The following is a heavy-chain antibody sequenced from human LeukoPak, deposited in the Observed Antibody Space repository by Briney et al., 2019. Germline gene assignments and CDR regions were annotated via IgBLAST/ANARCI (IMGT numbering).Heavy chain of an antibody. Sequence: SVKVSCKASGGTFISYAISWVRQAPGQGLEWMGGIIPIFGTANYAQKFQGRVTITADESTSTAYMELSSLRSEDTAVYYCARGWAYGYGSGSYPDYWGQGTLVTVSS. CDR3: ARGWAYGYGSGSYPDY. J-gene: IGHJ4*02. D-gene: IGHD3-10*01. V-gene: IGHV1-69*13. CDR1: GGTFISYA. CDR2: IIPIFGTA.